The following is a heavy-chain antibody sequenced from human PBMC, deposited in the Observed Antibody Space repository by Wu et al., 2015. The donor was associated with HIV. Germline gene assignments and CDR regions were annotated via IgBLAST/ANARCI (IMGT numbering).Heavy chain of an antibody. CDR1: GYTFTGYY. J-gene: IGHJ1*01. D-gene: IGHD3-22*01. V-gene: IGHV1-2*02. CDR3: ARGPDYYDSSGYYSLPITPLQH. CDR2: INPNSGGT. Sequence: QVQLVQSGAEVKKPGASVKVSCKASGYTFTGYYMHWVRQAPGQGLEWMGWINPNSGGTNYAQKFQGRVTMTRDTSISTAYMELSRLRSDDTAVYYCARGPDYYDSSGYYSLPITPLQHWGQGTLVTVSS.